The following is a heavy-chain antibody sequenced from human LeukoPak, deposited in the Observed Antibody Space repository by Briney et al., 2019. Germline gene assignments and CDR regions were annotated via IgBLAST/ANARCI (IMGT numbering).Heavy chain of an antibody. D-gene: IGHD6-13*01. J-gene: IGHJ4*02. Sequence: GASVKVSCKASGYSFTSYDINWVRQATGQGLEWMGWMNPNSGNTGSAQKFQGRVTMTRNTSISTAYMELSNLRSEDTAVYYCARRVAAGGTCMCYWGQGTLVTVSS. V-gene: IGHV1-8*01. CDR3: ARRVAAGGTCMCY. CDR1: GYSFTSYD. CDR2: MNPNSGNT.